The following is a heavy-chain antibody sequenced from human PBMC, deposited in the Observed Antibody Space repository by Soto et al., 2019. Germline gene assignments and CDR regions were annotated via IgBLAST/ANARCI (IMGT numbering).Heavy chain of an antibody. CDR3: ARGKGNYYGSGSYTIYADYYFDY. Sequence: SETLSLTCTVSGGSISSYYWSWIRQPPGKGLEWIGYIYYSGSTNYNPSLKSRVTISVDTSKNQFSLKLSSVTAADTAVYYCARGKGNYYGSGSYTIYADYYFDYWGQGTLVTVSS. D-gene: IGHD3-10*01. CDR2: IYYSGST. CDR1: GGSISSYY. J-gene: IGHJ4*02. V-gene: IGHV4-59*01.